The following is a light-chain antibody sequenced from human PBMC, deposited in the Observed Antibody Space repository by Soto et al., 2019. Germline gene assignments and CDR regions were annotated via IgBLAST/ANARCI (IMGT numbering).Light chain of an antibody. CDR1: SSNIGSNT. CDR3: AAWDDSLNGLYV. J-gene: IGLJ1*01. CDR2: SNK. Sequence: QSVLTQPPSASGTPGQRVTISCSGSSSNIGSNTVNWYQQLPGTAPKLLIYSNKQRPSGVPDRFSGSKSGTSASLAISGLQSEDEADYYCAAWDDSLNGLYVFRTGTKVTVL. V-gene: IGLV1-44*01.